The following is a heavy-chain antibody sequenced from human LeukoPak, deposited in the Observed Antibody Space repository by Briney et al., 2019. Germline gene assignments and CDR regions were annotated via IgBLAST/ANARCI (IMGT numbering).Heavy chain of an antibody. CDR3: ARAPGYCSSTSCYWFDY. J-gene: IGHJ5*01. V-gene: IGHV4-4*02. CDR2: IYHSGST. Sequence: PSETLSLTCAVSGGSISSSNWWSWVRQPPGKGLEWIGEIYHSGSTNYNPSLKSRVTISVDKSKNQFSLKLSSVTAADTAVYYCARAPGYCSSTSCYWFDYWGQGTLVTVSS. D-gene: IGHD2-2*03. CDR1: GGSISSSNW.